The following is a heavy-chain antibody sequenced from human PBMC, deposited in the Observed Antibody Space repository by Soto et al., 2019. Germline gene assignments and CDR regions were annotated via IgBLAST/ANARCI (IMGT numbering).Heavy chain of an antibody. CDR3: ARGFLEGSWVY. J-gene: IGHJ4*02. V-gene: IGHV3-21*01. CDR1: GFTFSSYS. Sequence: GVSLRLSCAASGFTFSSYSMNWVRQAPGKGLEWVSSISSSSSYIYYADSVKGRFTISRDNAKNSLYLQMNSLRAEDTAVYYCARGFLEGSWVYWGQGTLVTVSS. CDR2: ISSSSSYI. D-gene: IGHD3-3*01.